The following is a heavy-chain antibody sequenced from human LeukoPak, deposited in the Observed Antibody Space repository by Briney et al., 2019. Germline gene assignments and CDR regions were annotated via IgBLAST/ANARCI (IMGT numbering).Heavy chain of an antibody. V-gene: IGHV3-21*01. J-gene: IGHJ4*02. Sequence: GGSLRLSCAASGFTFSSYSMNWVRQAPGKGLEWVSSISSSSSYIYYADSVKGRFTISRDNAKNSLYLQMNSLRAEDTAVYYCARVSVTAEYYFDYWGQGTLVTVSS. CDR3: ARVSVTAEYYFDY. D-gene: IGHD2-21*02. CDR2: ISSSSSYI. CDR1: GFTFSSYS.